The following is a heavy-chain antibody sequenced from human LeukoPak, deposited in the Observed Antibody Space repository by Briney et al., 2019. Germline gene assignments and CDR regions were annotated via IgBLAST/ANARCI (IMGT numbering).Heavy chain of an antibody. V-gene: IGHV4-59*12. CDR2: IYYSGST. D-gene: IGHD3-10*01. Sequence: SETLSLTCTVSGGSISSYYWSWIRQPPGKGLEWIGYIYYSGSTYYNPSLKSRVTISVDTSKNQFSLKLSSVTAADTAVYYCAREVENYGSGSYPSGWFDPWGQGTLVTVSS. J-gene: IGHJ5*02. CDR1: GGSISSYY. CDR3: AREVENYGSGSYPSGWFDP.